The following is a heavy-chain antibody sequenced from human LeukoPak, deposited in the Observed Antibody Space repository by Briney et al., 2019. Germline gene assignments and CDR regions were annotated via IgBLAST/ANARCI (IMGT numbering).Heavy chain of an antibody. V-gene: IGHV4-39*01. CDR1: GGSVSSSSYY. D-gene: IGHD6-6*01. CDR3: ASFIEYTSSDAFDI. Sequence: SETLSLTCTVSGGSVSSSSYYWGWIRQPPGKGLEWVGCIYNSGSTYYDPSLKSRVTISVDTSKNQVSLKVNSVTAADTAVYYCASFIEYTSSDAFDIWGQGTMVTVSS. J-gene: IGHJ3*02. CDR2: IYNSGST.